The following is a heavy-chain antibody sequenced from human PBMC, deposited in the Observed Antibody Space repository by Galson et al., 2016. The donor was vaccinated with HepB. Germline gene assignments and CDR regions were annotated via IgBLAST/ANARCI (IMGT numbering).Heavy chain of an antibody. J-gene: IGHJ3*01. CDR2: IWYDGSHK. Sequence: SLRLSCAASGLTFRSYGMHWVRQVPGKGLEWVAVIWYDGSHKFYVDSVKGRFTISRDNSKNTLFLQMNSLRAEDTAVYYCARNYHYGSGSYIPYFWGQGTRVTVST. CDR3: ARNYHYGSGSYIPYF. V-gene: IGHV3-33*01. CDR1: GLTFRSYG. D-gene: IGHD3-10*01.